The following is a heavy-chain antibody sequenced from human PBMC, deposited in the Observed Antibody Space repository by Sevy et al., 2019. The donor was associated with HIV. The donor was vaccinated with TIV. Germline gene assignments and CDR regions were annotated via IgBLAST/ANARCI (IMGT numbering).Heavy chain of an antibody. J-gene: IGHJ6*02. Sequence: GGSLRLSCAASRFTFSSYAMHWVRQAPGKGLEWVAVISYDGSNKYYADSVKGRFTISRDNSKNTLYLQMNSLRAEDTAVYYCARGLLGSGSPDYYGMDVWGQGTTVTVSS. CDR3: ARGLLGSGSPDYYGMDV. CDR2: ISYDGSNK. D-gene: IGHD3-10*01. CDR1: RFTFSSYA. V-gene: IGHV3-30*04.